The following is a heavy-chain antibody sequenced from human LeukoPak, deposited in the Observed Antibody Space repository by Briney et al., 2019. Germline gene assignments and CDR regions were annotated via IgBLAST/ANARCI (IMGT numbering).Heavy chain of an antibody. CDR1: GFTFSCYW. V-gene: IGHV3-74*01. J-gene: IGHJ4*02. CDR2: INSDGGST. CDR3: ARDHYSRNDY. Sequence: GGSLRLSCAASGFTFSCYWMHWVRQPPGKGLVWVSRINSDGGSTTYADSVGGRFTISRDNARNTLYLQMNSLRDEDTALYYCARDHYSRNDYWGQGTPVTVSS. D-gene: IGHD6-13*01.